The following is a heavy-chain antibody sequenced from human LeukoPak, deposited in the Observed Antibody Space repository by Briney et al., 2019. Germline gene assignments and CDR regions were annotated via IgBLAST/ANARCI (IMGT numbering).Heavy chain of an antibody. Sequence: PGGSLRLSCAASGFTFSSYEMNWVRQAPGKGLEWVSYISSSGSTIYYADSVKGRFTISRDNAKNSLYLQMNSLRAEDTAVYYCARDFGGSYQETTDYWGQGTLVTVSS. CDR2: ISSSGSTI. V-gene: IGHV3-48*03. D-gene: IGHD1-26*01. CDR3: ARDFGGSYQETTDY. J-gene: IGHJ4*02. CDR1: GFTFSSYE.